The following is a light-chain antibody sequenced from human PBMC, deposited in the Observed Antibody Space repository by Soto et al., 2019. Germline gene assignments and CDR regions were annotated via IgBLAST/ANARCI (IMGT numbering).Light chain of an antibody. Sequence: EVVLTQSPGTLSLSPGERATLSCRASQSVSSSYLAWYQQKPGLAPRLLIYGASSRATGIPDRFSGSGSGTAFTLTISRLQPEDIAVYYCQQYGNSVWTFAQGTKVEI. J-gene: IGKJ1*01. V-gene: IGKV3-20*01. CDR1: QSVSSSY. CDR3: QQYGNSVWT. CDR2: GAS.